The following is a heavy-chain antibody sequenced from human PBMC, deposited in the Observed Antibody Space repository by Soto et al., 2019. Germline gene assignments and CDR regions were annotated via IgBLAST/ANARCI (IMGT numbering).Heavy chain of an antibody. CDR2: ISSSSSYI. V-gene: IGHV3-21*01. J-gene: IGHJ4*02. D-gene: IGHD3-10*01. Sequence: GGSLRLSCAASGFTFSSYSMNWVRQAPGKGLEWVSSISSSSSYIYYADSVKGRFTISRDNAKNSLYLQMNSLRAEDTAVYYCARGRGSGSYVLFDYWGQGTLVTVSS. CDR3: ARGRGSGSYVLFDY. CDR1: GFTFSSYS.